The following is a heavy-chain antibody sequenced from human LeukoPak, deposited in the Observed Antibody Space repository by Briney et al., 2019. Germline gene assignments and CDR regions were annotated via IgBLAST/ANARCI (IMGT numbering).Heavy chain of an antibody. CDR1: GFTFSGYW. D-gene: IGHD6-19*01. CDR3: AKIGSSGPLGY. CDR2: INGDGSWT. Sequence: GESLRLSCVASGFTFSGYWMFWVRQVPGKGLMWVADINGDGSWTRYADSVKGRFTISRDNSKNTLYLQMNSLRAEDTAVYYCAKIGSSGPLGYWGQGTLVTVSS. J-gene: IGHJ4*02. V-gene: IGHV3-74*01.